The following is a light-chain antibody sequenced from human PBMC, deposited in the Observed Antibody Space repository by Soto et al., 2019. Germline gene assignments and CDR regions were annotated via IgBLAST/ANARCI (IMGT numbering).Light chain of an antibody. V-gene: IGLV1-51*01. J-gene: IGLJ1*01. Sequence: QSVLTQPPSVSGTPGLRVNISCSGGISNIGKDTVNWYQQLPGTAPKLLIYDDNKRPSGIPDRFSGSKSGTSATLGITGFQTGDEADYYCGSWDSSLSAYVFGTGTKLTVL. CDR1: ISNIGKDT. CDR3: GSWDSSLSAYV. CDR2: DDN.